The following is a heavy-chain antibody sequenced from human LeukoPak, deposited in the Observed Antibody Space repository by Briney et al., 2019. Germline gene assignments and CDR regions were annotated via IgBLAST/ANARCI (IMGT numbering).Heavy chain of an antibody. CDR2: IYYSGGT. D-gene: IGHD5-18*01. Sequence: SETLSLTCTVSGGSISSSSYYWGWIRQPPGKGLEWIGSIYYSGGTYYNPSLKSRVTISVDTSKNQFSLKLSSVTAADTAVYYCARKAYSYGYALDSWGQGTLVTVSS. CDR1: GGSISSSSYY. CDR3: ARKAYSYGYALDS. V-gene: IGHV4-39*01. J-gene: IGHJ4*02.